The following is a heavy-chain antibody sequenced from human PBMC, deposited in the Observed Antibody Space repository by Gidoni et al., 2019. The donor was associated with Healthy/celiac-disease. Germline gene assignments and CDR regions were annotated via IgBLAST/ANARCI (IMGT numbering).Heavy chain of an antibody. J-gene: IGHJ5*02. CDR2: IIPIFGTA. D-gene: IGHD3-3*01. CDR3: ASGGYDFWSGYSSWFDP. V-gene: IGHV1-69*06. CDR1: GGTFSSYA. Sequence: QVQLVQSGAEVKKPGSSVTVSCKASGGTFSSYAISWVRQAPGQGLEWVGGIIPIFGTANYAQKFQGRVTITADKSTSTAYMELSSLRSEDTAVYYCASGGYDFWSGYSSWFDPWGQGTLVTVSS.